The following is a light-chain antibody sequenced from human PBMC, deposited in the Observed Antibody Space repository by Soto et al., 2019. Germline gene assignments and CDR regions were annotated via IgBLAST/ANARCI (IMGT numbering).Light chain of an antibody. Sequence: EIVLTQSPGTLSVSPGERATLSCRASQSVGRNYLAWYQQKPGQAPRLLIYGASSRATGIPDRFSGSGSGTDFTLPISRLEPEDFAVYYCQQYANSPLTFGGGTKVETK. V-gene: IGKV3-20*01. CDR3: QQYANSPLT. J-gene: IGKJ4*01. CDR2: GAS. CDR1: QSVGRNY.